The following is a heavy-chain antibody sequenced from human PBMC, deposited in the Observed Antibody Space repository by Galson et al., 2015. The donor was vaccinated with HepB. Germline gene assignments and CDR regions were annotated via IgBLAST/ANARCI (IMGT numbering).Heavy chain of an antibody. CDR1: GFTFTRYG. D-gene: IGHD6-13*01. Sequence: SVKVSCKASGFTFTRYGFSWVRQAPGEGPEWMGWISAVSGDTNYARSFQGRVTLTTHASSNTAYMELRSLRYDDTAVYYCARDLYTGSWYAAYWGQGTLVTVSS. J-gene: IGHJ4*02. CDR3: ARDLYTGSWYAAY. V-gene: IGHV1-18*01. CDR2: ISAVSGDT.